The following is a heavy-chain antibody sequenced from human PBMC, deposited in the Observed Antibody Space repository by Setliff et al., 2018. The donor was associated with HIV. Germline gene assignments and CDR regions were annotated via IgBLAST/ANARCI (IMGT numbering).Heavy chain of an antibody. CDR1: GGSISSGTYY. J-gene: IGHJ5*02. D-gene: IGHD3-22*01. CDR3: ARAAWDYYDTTLLGGSFDP. V-gene: IGHV4-31*03. Sequence: SETLSLTCSVSGGSISSGTYYWSWIRQLPGKGLEWIGYIYYSGSTYYNPSLKSRVTTSLDTSKNHYSLNLTSVTAADTAVYYCARAAWDYYDTTLLGGSFDPWGQGTRVTVSS. CDR2: IYYSGST.